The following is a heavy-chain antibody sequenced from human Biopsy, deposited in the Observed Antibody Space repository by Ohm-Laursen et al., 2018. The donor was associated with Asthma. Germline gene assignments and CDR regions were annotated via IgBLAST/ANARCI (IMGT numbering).Heavy chain of an antibody. CDR1: GFTFDDYG. D-gene: IGHD6-13*01. Sequence: SLRLSCTASGFTFDDYGMHWVRQAPGKGLEWVSGISWNSGSIGYADSVKGRFTISRDNAKNSLYLQMNRLRAEDTAVYYCARVWQLATLDYWGQGTLVTVSS. CDR3: ARVWQLATLDY. CDR2: ISWNSGSI. J-gene: IGHJ4*02. V-gene: IGHV3-9*01.